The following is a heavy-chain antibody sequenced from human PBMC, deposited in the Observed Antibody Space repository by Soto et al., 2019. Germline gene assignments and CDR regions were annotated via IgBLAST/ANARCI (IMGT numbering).Heavy chain of an antibody. CDR2: INPSGGST. Sequence: GASVKVSCKASRYTFTSYYMHWARQSPGQGLEWMGIINPSGGSTSYAQKFQGRVTMTRDTSTSTAYMELSSLRSEDTAVYYCARAITGKFYWFDPWGQGTLVTVSS. CDR1: RYTFTSYY. V-gene: IGHV1-46*01. J-gene: IGHJ5*02. CDR3: ARAITGKFYWFDP. D-gene: IGHD1-20*01.